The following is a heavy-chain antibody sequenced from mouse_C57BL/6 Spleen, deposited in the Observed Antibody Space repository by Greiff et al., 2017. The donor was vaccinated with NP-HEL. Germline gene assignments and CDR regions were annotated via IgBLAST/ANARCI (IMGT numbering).Heavy chain of an antibody. Sequence: QVQLQQPGAELVKPGASVKLSCKASGYTFTSYWMHWVKQRPGQGLEWIGMIHPNSGSTNYNEKFKSKATLTVDKSSSTAYMQLSSLTSEDSAVYYCARSGTTVVARYFDYWGQGTTLTVSS. J-gene: IGHJ2*01. CDR1: GYTFTSYW. CDR3: ARSGTTVVARYFDY. CDR2: IHPNSGST. V-gene: IGHV1-64*01. D-gene: IGHD1-1*01.